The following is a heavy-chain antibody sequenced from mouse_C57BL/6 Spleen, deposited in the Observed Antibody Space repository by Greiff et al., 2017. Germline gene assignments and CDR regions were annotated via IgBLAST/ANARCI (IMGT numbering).Heavy chain of an antibody. Sequence: QVQLQQPGAALVRPGSSVKLSCKASGYTFTSYWMHWVKQRTIPGLEWIGNIDPSDSAPHYNQKFKDKATLSVDKSSSTAYMQRSSLTSDDSAVYYCARDDGYSPFDYWGQGTTLTVSS. CDR1: GYTFTSYW. V-gene: IGHV1-52*01. J-gene: IGHJ2*01. D-gene: IGHD2-3*01. CDR2: IDPSDSAP. CDR3: ARDDGYSPFDY.